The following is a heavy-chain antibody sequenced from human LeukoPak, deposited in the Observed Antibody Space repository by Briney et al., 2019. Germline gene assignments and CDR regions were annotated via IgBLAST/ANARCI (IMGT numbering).Heavy chain of an antibody. V-gene: IGHV3-30*03. Sequence: GGSLRLSCAASGFTFSSYGMHWVRQAPGKGLEWVAVISYDGSNKYYADSVKGRFTISRDNVKNSLFLQMDRLRAEDTAVYYCARDRDYYDSNSFSPDAFDIWGQGTMVTVSS. CDR2: ISYDGSNK. D-gene: IGHD3-22*01. J-gene: IGHJ3*02. CDR1: GFTFSSYG. CDR3: ARDRDYYDSNSFSPDAFDI.